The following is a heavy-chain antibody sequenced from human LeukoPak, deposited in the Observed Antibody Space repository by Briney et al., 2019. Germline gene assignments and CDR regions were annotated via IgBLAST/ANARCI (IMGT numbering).Heavy chain of an antibody. CDR3: ALGGDNWFDP. D-gene: IGHD3-16*01. Sequence: GRSLRLSCAASGFTFSSYGMHWVRQAPGKGLEWVAVISYDGSNKYYADSVKGRFTISRDNSKNTLYLQMNSLRAEDTAVYYCALGGDNWFDPWGQGTLVTVSS. CDR1: GFTFSSYG. CDR2: ISYDGSNK. J-gene: IGHJ5*02. V-gene: IGHV3-30*03.